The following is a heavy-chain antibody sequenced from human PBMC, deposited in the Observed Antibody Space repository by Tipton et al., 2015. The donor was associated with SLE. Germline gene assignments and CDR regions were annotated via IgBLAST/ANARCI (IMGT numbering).Heavy chain of an antibody. CDR1: GGSISSGGYY. CDR2: IYYSGST. J-gene: IGHJ4*02. Sequence: TLSLTCTVSGGSISSGGYYWSWIRQHPGKGLEWIGYIYYSGSTYYNPSLKSRVTISVDTSKNQFSLKLSSVTAADTAVYYCAREDSSSPREYYFDYWGQGTLVTVSS. V-gene: IGHV4-31*03. D-gene: IGHD6-6*01. CDR3: AREDSSSPREYYFDY.